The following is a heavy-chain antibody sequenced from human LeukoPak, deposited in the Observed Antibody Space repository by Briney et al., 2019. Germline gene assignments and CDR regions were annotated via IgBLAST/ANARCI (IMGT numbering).Heavy chain of an antibody. V-gene: IGHV6-1*01. Sequence: SQTLSLTCAISGDSVSSNSAAWNWIRQSPSRGLECLGSTYYRSKRYNDYAVAVKSPLTLTPDTSKNQFSLKLSSVPAADTAVYYCARLYCSGGSCSERSLYYYYMDVWGKGTTVTVYS. CDR1: GDSVSSNSAA. CDR2: TYYRSKRYN. CDR3: ARLYCSGGSCSERSLYYYYMDV. D-gene: IGHD2-15*01. J-gene: IGHJ6*03.